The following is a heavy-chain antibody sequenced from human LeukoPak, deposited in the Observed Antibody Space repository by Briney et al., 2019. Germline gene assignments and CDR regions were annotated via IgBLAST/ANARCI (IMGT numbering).Heavy chain of an antibody. Sequence: PSETLSLTCAVYGGSFSGYYWSWIRQPPGKGLEWIGEINHSGSTNYNPSLKSRVTISVDTSKNQFSLKLSSVTAADTAVYYCARLHWNYAGFLSFDYWGQGTLVTVSS. CDR2: INHSGST. CDR3: ARLHWNYAGFLSFDY. V-gene: IGHV4-34*01. D-gene: IGHD1-7*01. J-gene: IGHJ4*02. CDR1: GGSFSGYY.